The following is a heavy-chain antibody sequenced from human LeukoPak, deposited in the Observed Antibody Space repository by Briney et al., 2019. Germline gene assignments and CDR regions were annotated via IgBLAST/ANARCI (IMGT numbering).Heavy chain of an antibody. J-gene: IGHJ4*02. Sequence: GGSLRLSCAASGFTFSSQPMHWVRQTPGKGLEWVALISFDGKNKFYGDSVIGRFTISRDNTKNTLFLQVNSLRAEDMGVYYCVRPMTTTRNFEHWGQGTLVTVSS. CDR2: ISFDGKNK. D-gene: IGHD1-1*01. CDR1: GFTFSSQP. CDR3: VRPMTTTRNFEH. V-gene: IGHV3-30*03.